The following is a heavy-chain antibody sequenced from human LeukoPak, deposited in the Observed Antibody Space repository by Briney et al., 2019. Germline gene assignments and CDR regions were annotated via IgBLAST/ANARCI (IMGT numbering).Heavy chain of an antibody. CDR3: ARLPLGYCSSTSCYTNAFDI. J-gene: IGHJ3*02. Sequence: GGSLRLSCAASGFTFSDYWMSWVRQAPGKGLEWVANIKQDGSEKYYVDSVKGRFTISRDNAMNSLYLQMNSLRAEDTAVYYCARLPLGYCSSTSCYTNAFDIWGQGTMVTVSS. D-gene: IGHD2-2*02. CDR1: GFTFSDYW. V-gene: IGHV3-7*01. CDR2: IKQDGSEK.